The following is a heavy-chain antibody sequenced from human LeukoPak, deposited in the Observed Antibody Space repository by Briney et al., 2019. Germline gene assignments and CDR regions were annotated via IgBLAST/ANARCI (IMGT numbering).Heavy chain of an antibody. J-gene: IGHJ6*02. V-gene: IGHV1-69*13. D-gene: IGHD6-13*01. CDR1: GGTFSSYA. CDR2: IIPIFGTA. Sequence: VASVKVSCKASGGTFSSYAISWVRQAPGQGLEWMGGIIPIFGTANYAQKFQGRVTITADESTSTAYMELSSLRSEDTAVYYCARGKERGSSSWYNSYYYYGMDVWGQGTTVTVSS. CDR3: ARGKERGSSSWYNSYYYYGMDV.